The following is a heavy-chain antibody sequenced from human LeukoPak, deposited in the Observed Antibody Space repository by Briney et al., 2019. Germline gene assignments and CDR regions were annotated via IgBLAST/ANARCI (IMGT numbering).Heavy chain of an antibody. D-gene: IGHD3-10*01. CDR2: ISGSGGST. V-gene: IGHV3-23*01. Sequence: GGSLRLSCAASGFTFSSYAMSWVRQAPGKGLEWVSAISGSGGSTYYADSVKGRFTISRDNSKNTLYLQMNSLRAKDTAVYYCAVIAMVRGVLLDYWGQGTLVTVSS. J-gene: IGHJ4*02. CDR1: GFTFSSYA. CDR3: AVIAMVRGVLLDY.